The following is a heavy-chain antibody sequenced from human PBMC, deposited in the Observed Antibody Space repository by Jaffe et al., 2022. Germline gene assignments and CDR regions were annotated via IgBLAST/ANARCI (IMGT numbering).Heavy chain of an antibody. CDR1: GFTFSSYS. CDR2: ISSSSSYI. CDR3: ARDVYYYGSGQLEYFQH. V-gene: IGHV3-21*01. J-gene: IGHJ1*01. D-gene: IGHD3-10*01. Sequence: EVQLVESGGGLVKPGGSLRLSCAASGFTFSSYSMNWVRQAPGKGLEWVSSISSSSSYIYYADSVKGRFTISRDNAKNSLYLQMNSLRAEDTAVYYCARDVYYYGSGQLEYFQHWGQGTLVTVSS.